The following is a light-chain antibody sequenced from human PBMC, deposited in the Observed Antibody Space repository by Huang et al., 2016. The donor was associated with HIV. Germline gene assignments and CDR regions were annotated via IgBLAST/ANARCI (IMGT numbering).Light chain of an antibody. J-gene: IGKJ1*01. CDR1: QSVSTY. V-gene: IGKV1-39*01. CDR2: AVN. CDR3: QQSYGTPWT. Sequence: DIQMTQSPSSLSASVGDRVTITCRASQSVSTYLNWYRQQPGKAPELLIQAVNKLQSGVPSRFSGSGYRTDFTLTITNLQAEDIAVYFCQQSYGTPWTFGQGTKVEIK.